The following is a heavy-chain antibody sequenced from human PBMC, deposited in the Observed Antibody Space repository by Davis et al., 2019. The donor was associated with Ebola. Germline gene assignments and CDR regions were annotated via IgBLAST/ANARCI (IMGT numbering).Heavy chain of an antibody. J-gene: IGHJ3*02. V-gene: IGHV4-38-2*01. Sequence: PSETLSLTCAVSGYSISSGYYWGWIRQPPGKGLEWIGSIYHSGSTYYNPSLKSRVTISVDTSKNQFSLKLSSVTAADTAVYYCANTMVRGVTDAFDIWGQGTMVTVSS. CDR3: ANTMVRGVTDAFDI. CDR1: GYSISSGYY. D-gene: IGHD3-10*01. CDR2: IYHSGST.